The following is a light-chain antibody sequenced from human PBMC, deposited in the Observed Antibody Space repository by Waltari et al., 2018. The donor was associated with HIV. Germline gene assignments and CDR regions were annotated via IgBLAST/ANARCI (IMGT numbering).Light chain of an antibody. CDR1: QTISTY. V-gene: IGKV1-39*01. CDR2: GAS. J-gene: IGKJ4*01. Sequence: DIQLTQSPSSLSASVGDRVTISCRASQTISTYLNWYQQKPGKAPKLLISGASSLQSGVPSRFSGGGFDTDFSLNISNLQPDDFATYYCQQRFSTLLTFGGGTKVEIK. CDR3: QQRFSTLLT.